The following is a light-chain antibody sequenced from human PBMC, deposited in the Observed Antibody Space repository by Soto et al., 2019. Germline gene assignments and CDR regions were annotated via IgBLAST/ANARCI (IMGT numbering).Light chain of an antibody. CDR3: SSYAGSSNV. CDR2: DVT. V-gene: IGLV2-11*01. J-gene: IGLJ1*01. CDR1: SNDVGGYNF. Sequence: QSALTQPRSVSGSPGQSVTISCTGTSNDVGGYNFVSWYQHHPGKAPKLIIYDVTMRPSGVPDRFSGSKSGNTASLTISGLQAEDEADYYCSSYAGSSNVFGTGTKLTVL.